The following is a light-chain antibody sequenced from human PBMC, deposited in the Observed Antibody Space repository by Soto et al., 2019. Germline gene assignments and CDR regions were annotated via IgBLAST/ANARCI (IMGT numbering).Light chain of an antibody. CDR1: QSISRY. J-gene: IGKJ1*01. CDR3: QQTYSTPHT. Sequence: DIQMTQSPSSLSASVGDRVTITCRASQSISRYSNWYQQKPGKAPKLLIYATSTLQSGVPSRFSGSGSGTDFTLTISSLQPEDFAPYYCQQTYSTPHTFGQATKV. CDR2: ATS. V-gene: IGKV1-39*01.